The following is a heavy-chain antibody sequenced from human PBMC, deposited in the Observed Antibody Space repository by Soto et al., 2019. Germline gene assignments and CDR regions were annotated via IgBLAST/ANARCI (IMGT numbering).Heavy chain of an antibody. CDR3: ARERTNWKDYYYFGKDA. CDR2: ISAYNGNT. V-gene: IGHV1-18*01. D-gene: IGHD1-1*01. CDR1: GYTFTSYG. J-gene: IGHJ6*02. Sequence: ASVKVSCKASGYTFTSYGISWVRQAPGQGLEWMGWISAYNGNTNYAQKLQGRVTMTTDTSTSTAYMELRSLRSDDTAVYYCARERTNWKDYYYFGKDAGGQGSRVTIT.